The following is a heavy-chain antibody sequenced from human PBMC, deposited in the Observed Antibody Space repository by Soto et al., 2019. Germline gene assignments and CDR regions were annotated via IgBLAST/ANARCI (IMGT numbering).Heavy chain of an antibody. CDR2: VYYTGST. CDR3: ARNVLGLVLVDDSYYYYYYCMDV. V-gene: IGHV4-59*08. D-gene: IGHD2-21*01. Sequence: PSETLSLTCTVSGGSISNFYWSWIRQPPGKGLEWIGYVYYTGSTSYNPSLKRRVTFSADSSRGQFSLRLNSVTAADTAVYYCARNVLGLVLVDDSYYYYYYCMDVWGQGTTVTVSS. J-gene: IGHJ6*02. CDR1: GGSISNFY.